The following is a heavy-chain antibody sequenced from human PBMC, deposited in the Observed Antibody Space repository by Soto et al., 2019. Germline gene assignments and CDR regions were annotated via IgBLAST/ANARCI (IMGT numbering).Heavy chain of an antibody. V-gene: IGHV3-7*01. CDR2: IKQDGSEK. CDR3: ARDRAQRNYGFDY. D-gene: IGHD1-7*01. J-gene: IGHJ4*02. CDR1: GFTFSSYW. Sequence: GGSLRLSCAASGFTFSSYWMSWVRQAPGKGLEWVANIKQDGSEKYYVDSVKGRFTISRDNAKNSLYLQMNSLRAEDTAVYYCARDRAQRNYGFDYWGQGTLVTVSS.